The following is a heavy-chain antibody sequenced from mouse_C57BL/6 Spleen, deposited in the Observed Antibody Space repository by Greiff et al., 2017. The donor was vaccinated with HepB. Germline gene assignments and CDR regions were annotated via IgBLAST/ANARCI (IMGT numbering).Heavy chain of an antibody. D-gene: IGHD3-3*01. V-gene: IGHV1-61*01. CDR2: IYPSDSET. J-gene: IGHJ4*01. Sequence: QVQLQQPGAELVRPGSSVKLSCKASGYTFTSYWMDWVKQRPGQGLEWIGNIYPSDSETHYNQKFKDKATLTVDKSSSTAYMQLSSLTSEDSAVYYCARWGRRYAMDYRGQGTSVTVSS. CDR1: GYTFTSYW. CDR3: ARWGRRYAMDY.